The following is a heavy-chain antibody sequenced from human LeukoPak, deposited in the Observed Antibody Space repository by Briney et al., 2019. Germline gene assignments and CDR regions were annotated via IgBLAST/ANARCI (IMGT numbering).Heavy chain of an antibody. D-gene: IGHD2/OR15-2a*01. CDR3: TTGEVILGCFDP. V-gene: IGHV3-15*01. CDR1: GFTFSNAW. Sequence: PGGSLRLSCAASGFTFSNAWMSWVRQAPGKGLEWVGRIKSKTDGGTTDYAAPVKGRFTISRDDSKNTLYLQMNSMTAEDTAVYYCTTGEVILGCFDPWGQGTLVTVSS. CDR2: IKSKTDGGTT. J-gene: IGHJ5*02.